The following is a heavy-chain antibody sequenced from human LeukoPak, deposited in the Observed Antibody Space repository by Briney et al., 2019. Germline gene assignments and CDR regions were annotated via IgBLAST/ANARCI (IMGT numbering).Heavy chain of an antibody. CDR1: GFTFSSYS. CDR2: ISSSSSTI. CDR3: ARASDGSCSETDY. J-gene: IGHJ4*02. V-gene: IGHV3-48*01. D-gene: IGHD2-15*01. Sequence: AGGSLRLSCAASGFTFSSYSMNWVRQAPGKGLEGVSYISSSSSTIYYADSVKGRFTISRDNAKNSLYLQMNSLRAEDTAVYYCARASDGSCSETDYWGQGTLVTVSS.